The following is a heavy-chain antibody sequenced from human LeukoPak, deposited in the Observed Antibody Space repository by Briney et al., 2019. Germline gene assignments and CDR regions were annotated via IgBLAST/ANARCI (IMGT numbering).Heavy chain of an antibody. CDR3: VRDRAVSPFPPDAFDM. D-gene: IGHD4-11*01. Sequence: PGGSLRLSYAASGFTFSNYWMHWVRHAPGKGLVWVPRINSDGRSTKYADSVKGRFAISRDNAKNTLYLQMNSLRAEDTAVYYCVRDRAVSPFPPDAFDMWGQGTMVTVAS. V-gene: IGHV3-74*01. CDR2: INSDGRST. CDR1: GFTFSNYW. J-gene: IGHJ3*02.